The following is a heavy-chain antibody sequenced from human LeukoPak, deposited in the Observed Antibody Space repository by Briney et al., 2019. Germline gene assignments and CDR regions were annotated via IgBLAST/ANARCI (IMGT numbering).Heavy chain of an antibody. CDR3: ARGTTVTTTSDFDY. J-gene: IGHJ4*02. CDR2: IYHSGST. Sequence: SETLSLTCAVSGGSISSGGYSWSWIRQPPGKGLEWIGYIYHSGSTYYNPSLKSRVTISVDRSKNQFSLKLSSVTAADTAVYYCARGTTVTTTSDFDYWGQGTLVTVSS. V-gene: IGHV4-30-2*01. CDR1: GGSISSGGYS. D-gene: IGHD4-17*01.